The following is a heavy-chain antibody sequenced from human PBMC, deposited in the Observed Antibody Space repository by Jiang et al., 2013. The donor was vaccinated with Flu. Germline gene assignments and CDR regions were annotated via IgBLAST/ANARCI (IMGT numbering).Heavy chain of an antibody. V-gene: IGHV4-59*13. CDR3: ARDRAPYGMDV. Sequence: TCTVSGGSISSYYWSWIRQPPGKGLEWIGYIYYSGSTNYNPSLKSRVTISVDTSKNQFSLKLSSVTAADTAVYYCARDRAPYGMDVWGQGTTVTVSS. J-gene: IGHJ6*02. CDR1: GGSISSYY. CDR2: IYYSGST.